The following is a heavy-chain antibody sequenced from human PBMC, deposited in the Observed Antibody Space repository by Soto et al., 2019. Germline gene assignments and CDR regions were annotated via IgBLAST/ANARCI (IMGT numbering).Heavy chain of an antibody. J-gene: IGHJ4*02. V-gene: IGHV3-21*01. Sequence: EVQLVESGGGLVKPGGSLRLSCAASGFTFSSYSMNWVRQAPGKGLEWVSYISSSSSYIYYADSVKGRFTISRDNAKNSLYLQMNCLRAEDTAVYYCASGNAEYSSSWYIPRDYWGQVTQVTVSA. CDR2: ISSSSSYI. CDR1: GFTFSSYS. CDR3: ASGNAEYSSSWYIPRDY. D-gene: IGHD6-13*01.